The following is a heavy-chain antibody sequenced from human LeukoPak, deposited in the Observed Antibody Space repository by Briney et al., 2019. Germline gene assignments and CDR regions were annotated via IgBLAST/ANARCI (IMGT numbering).Heavy chain of an antibody. CDR2: INPNSGGT. CDR1: GYTFTGYY. Sequence: GASVKVSCKASGYTFTGYYMRWVRQASGQGLEWMGWINPNSGGTNYAQKFQGRVTMTRDTSISTAYMELSRLRSDDTAVYYCARDKGGFRTEPKIWGQGTMVTVSS. CDR3: ARDKGGFRTEPKI. D-gene: IGHD1-14*01. V-gene: IGHV1-2*02. J-gene: IGHJ3*02.